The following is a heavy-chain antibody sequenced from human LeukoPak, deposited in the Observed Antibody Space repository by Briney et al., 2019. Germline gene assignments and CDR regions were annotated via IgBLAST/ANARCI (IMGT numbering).Heavy chain of an antibody. CDR3: ARATDSGNYYIDY. V-gene: IGHV4-59*06. CDR1: GGSISSYY. Sequence: SETLSLTCTVSGGSISSYYWSWIRQHPGKGLEWIGYIYYSGSTYYNPSLKSRVTISVDTSKNQFSLKLRSVTAADTAVYYCARATDSGNYYIDYWGQGTLVTVSS. CDR2: IYYSGST. D-gene: IGHD1-26*01. J-gene: IGHJ4*02.